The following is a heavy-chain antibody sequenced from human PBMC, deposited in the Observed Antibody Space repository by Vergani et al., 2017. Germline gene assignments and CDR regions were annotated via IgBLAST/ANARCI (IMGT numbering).Heavy chain of an antibody. CDR3: AREFSGDANFDY. Sequence: QVQLQQWGAGLLKPSETLSLTCAVYGGSFSGYYWSWIRQPPGKGLEWIGYIYYSGSTNYNPSLKSRVTISVDTSKNQFSLKLSSVTAADTAVYYCAREFSGDANFDYWGQGTLVTVSS. D-gene: IGHD4-17*01. CDR1: GGSFSGYY. CDR2: IYYSGST. V-gene: IGHV4-34*11. J-gene: IGHJ4*02.